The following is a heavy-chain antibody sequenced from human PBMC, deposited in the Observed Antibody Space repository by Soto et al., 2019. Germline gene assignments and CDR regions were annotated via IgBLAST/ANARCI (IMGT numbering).Heavy chain of an antibody. J-gene: IGHJ6*02. CDR1: GYSFTDDY. CDR2: INPHSGST. Sequence: QVQVVQSGAGVKKPGASVKISCKPSGYSFTDDYLHWVRRAPGQGLEWVGWINPHSGSTNFAQKFLGRVSMTRDTSISTAYMELFSLTSDDTAIYYCARAVYCGDDCYSYGMDVWGQGTTVTVSS. CDR3: ARAVYCGDDCYSYGMDV. V-gene: IGHV1-2*02. D-gene: IGHD2-21*02.